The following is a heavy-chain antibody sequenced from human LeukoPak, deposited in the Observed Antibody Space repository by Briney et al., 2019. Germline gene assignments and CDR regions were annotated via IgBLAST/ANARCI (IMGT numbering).Heavy chain of an antibody. CDR1: GFTFSSYS. Sequence: PGGSLRLSRAASGFTFSSYSMNWVRQAPGKGLEWVSSISSSSSYIYYADSVKGRFTISRDNAKNSLYLQMNSLRAEDTAVYYCARDARRWFGRGYGYFDYWGQGTLVTVSS. V-gene: IGHV3-21*01. D-gene: IGHD3-22*01. CDR3: ARDARRWFGRGYGYFDY. CDR2: ISSSSSYI. J-gene: IGHJ4*02.